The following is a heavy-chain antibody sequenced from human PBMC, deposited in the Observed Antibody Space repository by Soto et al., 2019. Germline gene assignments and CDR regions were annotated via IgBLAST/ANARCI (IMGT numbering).Heavy chain of an antibody. CDR3: AKDEVGAIESCFDY. Sequence: KGLEWVAVISYDGSNKYYADSVKGRFTISRDNSKNTLYLQMNSLRAEDTAVYYCAKDEVGAIESCFDYWG. V-gene: IGHV3-30*18. CDR2: ISYDGSNK. D-gene: IGHD1-26*01. J-gene: IGHJ4*01.